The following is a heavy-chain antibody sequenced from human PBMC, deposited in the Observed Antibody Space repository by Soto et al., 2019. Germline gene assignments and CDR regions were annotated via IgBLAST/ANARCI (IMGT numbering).Heavy chain of an antibody. CDR2: IYYSGST. CDR3: ARHEPLPYHDYAWRSYPLGKLDH. J-gene: IGHJ4*02. CDR1: GGSISSSSYY. D-gene: IGHD3-16*02. Sequence: SETLSLTCTVSGGSISSSSYYWGWIRQPPGKGLEWIGSIYYSGSTYYNPSLKSRVTISVDTSKNQFSLKLSSVTAADTAVYYCARHEPLPYHDYAWRSYPLGKLDHWGQGTLVTVSS. V-gene: IGHV4-39*01.